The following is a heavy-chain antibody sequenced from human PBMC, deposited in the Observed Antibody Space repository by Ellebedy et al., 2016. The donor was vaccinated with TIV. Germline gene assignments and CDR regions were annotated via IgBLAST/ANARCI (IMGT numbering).Heavy chain of an antibody. Sequence: GESLKISCAVSGFTVTTTYMTWVRQAPGKGLEWVSGVYSGGSTYYEDSVEGRFTISRHNSKNTLFLQMTSLRPDDTAVYFCARFNYHGGDFEAFDYWGQGTLVTVSS. D-gene: IGHD2-21*02. V-gene: IGHV3-53*04. J-gene: IGHJ4*02. CDR2: VYSGGST. CDR1: GFTVTTTY. CDR3: ARFNYHGGDFEAFDY.